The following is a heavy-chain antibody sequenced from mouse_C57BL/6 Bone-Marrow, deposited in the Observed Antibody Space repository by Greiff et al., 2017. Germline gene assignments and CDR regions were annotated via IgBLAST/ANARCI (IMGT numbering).Heavy chain of an antibody. V-gene: IGHV5-4*01. CDR2: ISDGGSYT. Sequence: EVQGVESGGGLVKPGGSLKLSCAASGFTFSSYAMSWVRQTPEKRLEWVATISDGGSYTYYPDNVKGRFTISRDNAKNNLYLQMSHLKSEDTAMYYCARRGPYAMDYWGQGTSVTVSS. CDR3: ARRGPYAMDY. CDR1: GFTFSSYA. J-gene: IGHJ4*01.